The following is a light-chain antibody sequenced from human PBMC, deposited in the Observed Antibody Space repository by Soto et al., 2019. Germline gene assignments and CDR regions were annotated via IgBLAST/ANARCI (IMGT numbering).Light chain of an antibody. CDR1: QGIGSA. V-gene: IGKV1-13*02. CDR2: DAS. CDR3: LLFNTYPQA. Sequence: AIQLTQSPSSLSASIGDRVTITCRARQGIGSALAWYQQAPGKPPKLLIFDASTLENGVPSRFSGGGSGTDFTLTISRLQPEDFAPYYCLLFNTYPQAFGGGTKVEIK. J-gene: IGKJ4*01.